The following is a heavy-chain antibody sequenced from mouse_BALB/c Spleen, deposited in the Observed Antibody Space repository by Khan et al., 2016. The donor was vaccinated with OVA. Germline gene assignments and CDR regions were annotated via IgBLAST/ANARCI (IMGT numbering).Heavy chain of an antibody. D-gene: IGHD1-2*01. Sequence: EVQLQESGPGLVKPSQSLSLTCTVTGYSITSGYGWNWIRQFPGNKLEWMGYISYSGSTNYNPSLKSRISITRDTSNNQCFLQLNSVTTEDTATDYCARTARITYWGQGTTLTVSS. CDR2: ISYSGST. CDR3: ARTARITY. J-gene: IGHJ2*01. CDR1: GYSITSGYG. V-gene: IGHV3-2*02.